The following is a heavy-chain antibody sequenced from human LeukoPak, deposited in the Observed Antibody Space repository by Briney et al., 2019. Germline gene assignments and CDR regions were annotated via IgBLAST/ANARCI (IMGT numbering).Heavy chain of an antibody. Sequence: GGSLRLSCAASGFTLSSYAMSWVRQAPGKGLEWVSLISGNAGSTYYADSVKGRFTISRDITKNTLYLQMNSLRAEDTAVYYCARDYCSGGSCKRGDYWGQGTLVTVSS. CDR2: ISGNAGST. D-gene: IGHD2-15*01. CDR3: ARDYCSGGSCKRGDY. V-gene: IGHV3-23*01. CDR1: GFTLSSYA. J-gene: IGHJ4*02.